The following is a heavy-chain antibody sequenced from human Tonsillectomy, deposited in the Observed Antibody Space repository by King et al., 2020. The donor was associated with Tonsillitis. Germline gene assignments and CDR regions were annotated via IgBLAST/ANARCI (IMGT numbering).Heavy chain of an antibody. D-gene: IGHD2-15*01. CDR3: ARGRGGFTDHYDY. CDR2: IYYSGST. V-gene: IGHV4-59*01. Sequence: VQLQESGPGLVKPSETLSLTCTVSGGSISSYYWSWIRQPPGKGLEWIGYIYYSGSTNYNPSLKRRVTISVDPAQNKFSLKLSSVTAADTAVYYCARGRGGFTDHYDYWGQGTLVTVSS. CDR1: GGSISSYY. J-gene: IGHJ4*02.